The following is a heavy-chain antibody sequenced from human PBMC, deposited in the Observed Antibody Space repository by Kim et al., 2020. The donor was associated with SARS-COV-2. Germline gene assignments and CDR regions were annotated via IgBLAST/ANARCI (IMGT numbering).Heavy chain of an antibody. J-gene: IGHJ4*02. D-gene: IGHD3-9*01. CDR2: GST. V-gene: IGHV4-34*01. CDR3: ARYLVTLDY. Sequence: GSTNYNPSRKSRVTISVDTSKNQFSLTLSSVTAADTAVYYCARYLVTLDYWGQGTLVTVSS.